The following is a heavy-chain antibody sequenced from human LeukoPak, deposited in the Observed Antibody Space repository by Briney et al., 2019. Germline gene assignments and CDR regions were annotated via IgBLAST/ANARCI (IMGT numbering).Heavy chain of an antibody. J-gene: IGHJ4*02. Sequence: GGSLRLSCAASGFTPRNYGIHWVRQALGGGLEWVAVKTYDGNKKYYADSVKGRFTITRDNSKNTLYLQMNSLRAEDTAVYYCANLPTMDNIDYWGQGTLVTVSS. CDR1: GFTPRNYG. CDR3: ANLPTMDNIDY. CDR2: KTYDGNKK. V-gene: IGHV3-33*05. D-gene: IGHD4/OR15-4a*01.